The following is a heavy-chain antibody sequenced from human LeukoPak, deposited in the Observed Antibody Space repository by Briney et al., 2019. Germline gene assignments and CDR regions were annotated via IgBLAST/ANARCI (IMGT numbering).Heavy chain of an antibody. CDR2: INHSGST. J-gene: IGHJ5*02. D-gene: IGHD3-3*01. V-gene: IGHV4-34*01. CDR3: ARGYRSGYYSRTNWFDP. Sequence: PSETLSLTCAVYGGSFSGYYWSWIRQPPGKRLEWIGEINHSGSTNYNPSLKSRVTISVDTSKNQFSLKLSSVTAADTAVYYCARGYRSGYYSRTNWFDPWGQGTLVTVSS. CDR1: GGSFSGYY.